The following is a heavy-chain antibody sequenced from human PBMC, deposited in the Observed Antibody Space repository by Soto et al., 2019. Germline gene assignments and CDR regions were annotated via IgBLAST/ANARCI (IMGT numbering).Heavy chain of an antibody. CDR3: ARDWGSYALDY. D-gene: IGHD1-26*01. CDR1: GYTFTSYG. V-gene: IGHV1-18*01. J-gene: IGHJ4*02. Sequence: QVQLVQSGAEVKKPGASVKVSCKASGYTFTSYGISWVRQAPGQGLEWMGWISAYNGNTNYAQKLQGRVTMTTDTSTSTAYIELGSLSSEDQAVYYCARDWGSYALDYWGQGTLVTVSS. CDR2: ISAYNGNT.